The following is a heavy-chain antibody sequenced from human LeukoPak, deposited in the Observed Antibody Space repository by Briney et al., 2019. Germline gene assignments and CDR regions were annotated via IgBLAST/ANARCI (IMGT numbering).Heavy chain of an antibody. Sequence: PGGSLRLSCAASGFTFSSYWMSWVRQAPGKGLEWVANIKQDGSEKYYVDSVKGRFTISRDNAKNSLYQQMNSLRAEDTAVYFCAREGSDWNYYYYLDVWGKGTTVTISS. J-gene: IGHJ6*03. D-gene: IGHD6-19*01. V-gene: IGHV3-7*01. CDR1: GFTFSSYW. CDR2: IKQDGSEK. CDR3: AREGSDWNYYYYLDV.